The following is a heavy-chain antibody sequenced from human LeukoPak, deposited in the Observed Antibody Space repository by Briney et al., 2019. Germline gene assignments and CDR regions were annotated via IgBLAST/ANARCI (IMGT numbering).Heavy chain of an antibody. CDR1: GFTFSSYG. CDR3: ARVRVTGYSNFAY. J-gene: IGHJ4*02. Sequence: GGSLRLSCAASGFTFSSYGMHWVRQAPGKGLEWVAVISFDGSYKYYSDSLRGRFTISRDNSKNTVYLQMSSLRAEDTAVYYCARVRVTGYSNFAYWGQGTLVTVSS. CDR2: ISFDGSYK. D-gene: IGHD3-9*01. V-gene: IGHV3-33*05.